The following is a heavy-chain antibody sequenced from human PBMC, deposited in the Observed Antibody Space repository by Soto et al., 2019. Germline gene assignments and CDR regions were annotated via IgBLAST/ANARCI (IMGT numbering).Heavy chain of an antibody. J-gene: IGHJ6*02. CDR2: ISAYNGNT. Sequence: ASVKVSCKASGYTFTSYGISWVRQAPGQGLEWMGWISAYNGNTNYAQKLQGRVTMTTDTSTSTAYMELRSLRSDDTAVYYCARDPGITIFGVVTLYYGMDVWGQGTTVTVSS. D-gene: IGHD3-3*01. CDR1: GYTFTSYG. V-gene: IGHV1-18*01. CDR3: ARDPGITIFGVVTLYYGMDV.